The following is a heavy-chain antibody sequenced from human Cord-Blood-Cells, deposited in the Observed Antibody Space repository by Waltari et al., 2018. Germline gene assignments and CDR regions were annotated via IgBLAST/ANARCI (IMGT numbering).Heavy chain of an antibody. J-gene: IGHJ6*02. V-gene: IGHV3-74*01. D-gene: IGHD2-21*01. CDR2: INSDGSST. Sequence: EVQLVESGGGLVQPGGSLRLSCAASGFTFSSYWMHWVRQATGKGLVWVSRINSDGSSTSYADSVKGRFTISRDNAKNTLYLQMNSLRAEDTAVYYCARVAQGFYYYYGMDVWGQGTTVTVSS. CDR3: ARVAQGFYYYYGMDV. CDR1: GFTFSSYW.